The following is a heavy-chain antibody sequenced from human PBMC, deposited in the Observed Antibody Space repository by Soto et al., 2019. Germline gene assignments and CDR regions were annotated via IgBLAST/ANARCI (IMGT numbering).Heavy chain of an antibody. J-gene: IGHJ4*02. CDR2: GSYSGTT. D-gene: IGHD4-17*01. Sequence: SETLSLTCTVSGVSVSSGSFYWSWIRQPPGKGLEWIGFGSYSGTTNYKPSLKSRVTISVDTSRSQISLKVSSLTAADTAVYYCARGATVTQYDYWGQGTLVTVSS. CDR1: GVSVSSGSFY. V-gene: IGHV4-61*01. CDR3: ARGATVTQYDY.